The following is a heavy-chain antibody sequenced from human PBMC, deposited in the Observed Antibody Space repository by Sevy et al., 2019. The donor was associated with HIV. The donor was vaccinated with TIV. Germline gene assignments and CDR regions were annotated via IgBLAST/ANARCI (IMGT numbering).Heavy chain of an antibody. Sequence: GGSLRLSCAASGFTFNNYWMHWVRQVPGKGLVWVSRISTDDTITTYADSVKGRFTISRDNAKSMVFLQMNSLRAEDTALYYCARVASCSSTSCYTPFDSWGQGTLVTVSS. CDR3: ARVASCSSTSCYTPFDS. V-gene: IGHV3-74*03. CDR2: ISTDDTIT. J-gene: IGHJ4*02. CDR1: GFTFNNYW. D-gene: IGHD2-2*02.